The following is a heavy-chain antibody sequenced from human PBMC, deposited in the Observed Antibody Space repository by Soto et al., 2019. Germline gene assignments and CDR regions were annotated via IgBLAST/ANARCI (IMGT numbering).Heavy chain of an antibody. CDR2: VYYRGST. Sequence: LSLTCSVSGGSISSYYWSWIRQPPGKGLEWIGYVYYRGSTSYNPSLKSRVTISVDTSKNQFSLKLASVTAADTAVYYCARDLLRSSYYYFDYWGQGALVTVSS. CDR3: ARDLLRSSYYYFDY. D-gene: IGHD1-26*01. CDR1: GGSISSYY. V-gene: IGHV4-59*01. J-gene: IGHJ4*02.